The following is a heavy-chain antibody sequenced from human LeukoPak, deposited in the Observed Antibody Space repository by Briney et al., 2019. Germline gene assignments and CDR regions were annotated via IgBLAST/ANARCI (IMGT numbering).Heavy chain of an antibody. CDR1: GGSISSYY. J-gene: IGHJ4*02. CDR3: ARDIFEGGSYQRGIDY. CDR2: SYYSGST. V-gene: IGHV4-59*01. D-gene: IGHD1-26*01. Sequence: SETLSLTFTFSGGSISSYYWSWIRQPPGRGLEWIGYSYYSGSTNYNPSLKSRVTISVDTSKNQFSLQLSSVTAADTAVYYCARDIFEGGSYQRGIDYWGQGTLVTVSS.